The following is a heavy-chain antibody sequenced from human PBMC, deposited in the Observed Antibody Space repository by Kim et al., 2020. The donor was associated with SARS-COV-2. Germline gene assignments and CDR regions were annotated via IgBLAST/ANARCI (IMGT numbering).Heavy chain of an antibody. CDR2: ISYDGSNN. D-gene: IGHD1-26*01. CDR3: ARDRSGSYSYYYYYMDV. V-gene: IGHV3-30-3*01. Sequence: GGSLRLSCAASGFTFSSYAMHWVRQAPGKGLEWVAVISYDGSNNYYADSVKGRFTISRDNSKNTLYLQMNSLRAEDTAVYYCARDRSGSYSYYYYYMDV. CDR1: GFTFSSYA. J-gene: IGHJ6*03.